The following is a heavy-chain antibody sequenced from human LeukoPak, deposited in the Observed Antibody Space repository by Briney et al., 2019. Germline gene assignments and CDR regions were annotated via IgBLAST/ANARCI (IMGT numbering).Heavy chain of an antibody. CDR1: GYTFSGYY. Sequence: GASVKVSCKTSGYTFSGYYMHWVRQAPGHGLEWMGWINPKSGGTKYAQSFQGRVTLTRDTSIGTAYMELSRLRSDDTAVYYRARERGYCSSSSCYTSDAFDIWGQGTMVTVSS. V-gene: IGHV1-2*02. J-gene: IGHJ3*02. CDR2: INPKSGGT. CDR3: ARERGYCSSSSCYTSDAFDI. D-gene: IGHD2-2*02.